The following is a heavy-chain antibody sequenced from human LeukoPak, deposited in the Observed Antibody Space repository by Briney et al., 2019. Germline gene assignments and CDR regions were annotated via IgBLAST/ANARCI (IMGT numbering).Heavy chain of an antibody. CDR3: AKADGSRITIFVPPLDY. D-gene: IGHD3-3*01. CDR1: GFTFSSYA. V-gene: IGHV3-23*01. CDR2: ISGGGGTT. J-gene: IGHJ4*02. Sequence: GGSLRLSCAASGFTFSSYAMTWVRQAPGKGLEWVSVISGGGGTTYYADSVKGRFTISRDNSKNTLYLQMNSLRAEDTAVYYCAKADGSRITIFVPPLDYWGQGTLVTVSS.